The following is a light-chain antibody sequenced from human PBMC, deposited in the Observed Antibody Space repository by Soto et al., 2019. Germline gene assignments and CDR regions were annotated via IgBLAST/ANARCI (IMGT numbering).Light chain of an antibody. CDR3: QQYGSSPIT. CDR1: QSVRSNL. V-gene: IGKV3-20*01. Sequence: EIVLTQSPGTLSLSPGERATLSCRASQSVRSNLLAWYQQKPGQAPRLLIYGASSRATGIPDRFSGSGSGTDFTLTISRLEPEDFAVYYCQQYGSSPITFAQGTRLEIK. J-gene: IGKJ5*01. CDR2: GAS.